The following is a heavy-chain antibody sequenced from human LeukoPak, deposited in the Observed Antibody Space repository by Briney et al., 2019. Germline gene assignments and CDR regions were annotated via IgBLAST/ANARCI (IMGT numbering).Heavy chain of an antibody. CDR3: ARRKRGSGGPFDY. CDR2: MDYSGST. CDR1: GGSISSYY. D-gene: IGHD6-19*01. J-gene: IGHJ4*02. V-gene: IGHV4-59*08. Sequence: TSETLSLTCTVSGGSISSYYWSWIRQSPGTGLEWIGYMDYSGSTAYNPSLKSRVTISIDTSKKQFSLELSSVTAADTAIYFCARRKRGSGGPFDYWGQGTLVTVSS.